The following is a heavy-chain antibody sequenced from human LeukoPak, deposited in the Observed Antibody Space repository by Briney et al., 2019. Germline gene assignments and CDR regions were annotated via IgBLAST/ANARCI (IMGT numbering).Heavy chain of an antibody. CDR3: ARGDQDIVVVVAATVFDY. D-gene: IGHD2-15*01. CDR2: ISSSSSYI. Sequence: GGSLRLSCAASGFTFSSYSMNWVRQAPGKGLEWVSSISSSSSYIYYADSVKGRFTISRDNAKNSLYLQMNSLRAEDTAVYYCARGDQDIVVVVAATVFDYWGQGTLVTVPS. CDR1: GFTFSSYS. V-gene: IGHV3-21*01. J-gene: IGHJ4*02.